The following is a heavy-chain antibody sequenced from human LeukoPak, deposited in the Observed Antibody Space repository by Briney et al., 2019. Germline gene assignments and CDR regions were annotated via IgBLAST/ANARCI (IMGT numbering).Heavy chain of an antibody. J-gene: IGHJ4*02. Sequence: SETLSLTCTVSGGSISSYYWSWIRQPPGKGLEWIGYIYYSGSTNYNPSLKSRVTMSVDTSKNQFSLKLSSVTAADTAVYYCAREGYGDYGTLDYWGQGTLVTVSS. V-gene: IGHV4-59*12. CDR2: IYYSGST. D-gene: IGHD4-17*01. CDR1: GGSISSYY. CDR3: AREGYGDYGTLDY.